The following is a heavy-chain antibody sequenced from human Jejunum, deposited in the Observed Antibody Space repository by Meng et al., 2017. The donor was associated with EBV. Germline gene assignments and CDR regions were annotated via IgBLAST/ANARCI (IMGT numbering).Heavy chain of an antibody. CDR1: GYTFTSND. CDR3: ARAVGAAGSMVNFDY. D-gene: IGHD6-13*01. J-gene: IGHJ4*02. Sequence: QVQLVQAGAGVKKPGASVKASCKASGYTFTSNDINWVRQATGQGLEWIGWMNPSSDDTGFAQKFQGRVTVTRDNSINTAYMELSSLTSDDTAVYYCARAVGAAGSMVNFDYWGQGTLVTVSS. V-gene: IGHV1-8*01. CDR2: MNPSSDDT.